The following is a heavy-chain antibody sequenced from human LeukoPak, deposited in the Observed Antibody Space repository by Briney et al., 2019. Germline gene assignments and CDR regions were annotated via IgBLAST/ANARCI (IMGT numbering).Heavy chain of an antibody. V-gene: IGHV4-31*03. CDR3: ARARWDQLIFWFDP. D-gene: IGHD2-2*01. Sequence: PSETLSLTCTVSGGSISSGGYYWSWIRQHPGKGLEWIGYIYYGGSTYYNPSLKSRVTISVDTSKNQFSLKLSSVTAADTAVYYCARARWDQLIFWFDPWGQGTLVTVSS. CDR1: GGSISSGGYY. J-gene: IGHJ5*02. CDR2: IYYGGST.